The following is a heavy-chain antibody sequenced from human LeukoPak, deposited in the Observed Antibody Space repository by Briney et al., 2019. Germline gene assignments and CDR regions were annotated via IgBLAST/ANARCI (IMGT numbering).Heavy chain of an antibody. CDR1: GGSFSGYY. CDR2: INHSGRT. CDR3: ARGRGSGSYSGIDY. D-gene: IGHD1-26*01. V-gene: IGHV4-34*01. J-gene: IGHJ4*02. Sequence: SETLSLTCAVYGGSFSGYYWSWIRQPPGKGLEWIGEINHSGRTNYNPSLKSRVTISVDTSKNQFPLKLSSVTAADTAVYYCARGRGSGSYSGIDYWGQGTLVTVSS.